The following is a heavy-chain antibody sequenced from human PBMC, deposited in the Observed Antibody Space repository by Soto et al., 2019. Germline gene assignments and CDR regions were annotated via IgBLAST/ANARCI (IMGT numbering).Heavy chain of an antibody. Sequence: EVHLVESGGGLVQPGGSLSLSCAASGFTFSTYWIHWVRQAPGKGLVWVSRIKGDGSTTNYADSVTGQFTISRDNAKNRLNLQMSSLTPEDTAVYWCARGAFGADHCDCWGKGTIVSVSS. D-gene: IGHD3-3*01. V-gene: IGHV3-74*01. CDR3: ARGAFGADHCDC. CDR2: IKGDGSTT. J-gene: IGHJ4*02. CDR1: GFTFSTYW.